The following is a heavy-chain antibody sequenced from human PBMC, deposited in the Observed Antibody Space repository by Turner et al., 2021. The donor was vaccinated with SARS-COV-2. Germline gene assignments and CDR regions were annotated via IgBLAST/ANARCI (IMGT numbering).Heavy chain of an antibody. CDR1: GYTFAGYY. CDR3: ARSVSWLQSLTVDY. V-gene: IGHV1-2*02. Sequence: QVQLVQSGAEVKKPGVSVKVSCKASGYTFAGYYRHWVRQAPGQGLKWMGWINPNSGGTNYAQRFQGRVTMTGDTSISTAYMELSTLRSDDTAVYYCARSVSWLQSLTVDYWGQGTLVTFSS. CDR2: INPNSGGT. D-gene: IGHD5-12*01. J-gene: IGHJ4*02.